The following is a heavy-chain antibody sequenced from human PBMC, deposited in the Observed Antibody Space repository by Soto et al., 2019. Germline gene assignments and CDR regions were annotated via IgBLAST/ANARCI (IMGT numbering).Heavy chain of an antibody. CDR1: GGRVSSGNYY. CDR3: ARDSLGYYDSWSAPYYYYGMDV. J-gene: IGHJ6*02. Sequence: XGSLALTCTVCGGRVSSGNYYWSWIRQPPGKGLEWVGYIYYSGSTNYNPSLKSRVPISVDTSKNQFSLKLSSVTAADTAVSYCARDSLGYYDSWSAPYYYYGMDVWGQRTTVTVSS. V-gene: IGHV4-61*01. D-gene: IGHD3-3*01. CDR2: IYYSGST.